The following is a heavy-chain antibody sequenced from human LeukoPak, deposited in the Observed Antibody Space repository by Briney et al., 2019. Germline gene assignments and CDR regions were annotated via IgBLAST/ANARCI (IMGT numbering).Heavy chain of an antibody. Sequence: PSETLSLTCTVSGGSISSNSYYWGWIRQSPGKGLEWIGTIYYSGSTYYNPSLKSRVTISVDTSKNQFSLKLSSVTAADTAMYYCARDAPNSSSWYLNAFDIWGQGTMVTVSS. CDR1: GGSISSNSYY. CDR2: IYYSGST. V-gene: IGHV4-39*02. J-gene: IGHJ3*02. CDR3: ARDAPNSSSWYLNAFDI. D-gene: IGHD6-13*01.